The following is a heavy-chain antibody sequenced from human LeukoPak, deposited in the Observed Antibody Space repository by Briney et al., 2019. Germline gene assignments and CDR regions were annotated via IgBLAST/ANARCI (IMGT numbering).Heavy chain of an antibody. CDR2: ISASGGST. Sequence: PGGSLRLSCAASGFTFSSYAMSWVRQAPGKGLEWVSSISASGGSTYYAASVRGRFTISRDNSKNTLSLLMNSLRAEDAAIYLCAKAVIYGAQFDWGQGALVTVSS. CDR3: AKAVIYGAQFD. V-gene: IGHV3-23*01. D-gene: IGHD4-17*01. J-gene: IGHJ4*02. CDR1: GFTFSSYA.